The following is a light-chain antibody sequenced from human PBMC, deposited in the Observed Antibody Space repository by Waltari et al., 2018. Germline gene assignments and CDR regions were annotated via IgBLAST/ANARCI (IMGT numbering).Light chain of an antibody. V-gene: IGKV1-9*01. CDR2: AAS. CDR3: QQLNSYPSWT. J-gene: IGKJ1*01. Sequence: IQLTQSPTSLSASVGDRVTITCRASPGISSYLACYQPKPWKAPKLLIYAASTLQSGVQSRFSGSGSGTDFTLTISSLQTEDFATYYCQQLNSYPSWTFGQGTKVEIK. CDR1: PGISSY.